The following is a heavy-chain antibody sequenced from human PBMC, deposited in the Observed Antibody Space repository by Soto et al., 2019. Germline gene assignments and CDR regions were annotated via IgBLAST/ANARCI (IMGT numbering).Heavy chain of an antibody. CDR3: VKDGRQVLGPGGYFDY. Sequence: GGSLRLSCAASGFTFNNYAMSWVRQAPGKGLEWVSGISGSGGSTDYADSVKGRFTISRDKSENTLYLQMNSLRVEDTAIYYCVKDGRQVLGPGGYFDYWGQGTLVTVSS. CDR1: GFTFNNYA. D-gene: IGHD7-27*01. V-gene: IGHV3-23*01. J-gene: IGHJ4*02. CDR2: ISGSGGST.